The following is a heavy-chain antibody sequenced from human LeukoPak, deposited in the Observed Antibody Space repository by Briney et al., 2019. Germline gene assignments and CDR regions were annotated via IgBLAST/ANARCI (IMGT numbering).Heavy chain of an antibody. CDR3: ARDHYGYSSGSGFDC. Sequence: ASVKVSCKASGYTFTGYYMHWVRQAPGQGLEWMRRINPNSGGTNYAQRFEGRVTMTRDTSISTAYMELSRLRSDDTAVYYCARDHYGYSSGSGFDCWGQGILVTVSS. CDR2: INPNSGGT. V-gene: IGHV1-2*06. D-gene: IGHD3-10*01. CDR1: GYTFTGYY. J-gene: IGHJ4*02.